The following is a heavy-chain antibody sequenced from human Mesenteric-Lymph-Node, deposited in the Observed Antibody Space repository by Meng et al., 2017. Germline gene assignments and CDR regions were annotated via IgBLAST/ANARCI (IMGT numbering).Heavy chain of an antibody. D-gene: IGHD2-15*01. V-gene: IGHV3-20*04. CDR3: TRSGPNYFDS. Sequence: GESLKISCTVSGFNFDDYVMNWVRQAPGKGLEWVSGINWNGDITSYAKSVKGRFTISRDNAQNTLYLQMNSLSAEDTAVYYCTRSGPNYFDSWGQGTVVTVSS. CDR2: INWNGDIT. J-gene: IGHJ4*02. CDR1: GFNFDDYV.